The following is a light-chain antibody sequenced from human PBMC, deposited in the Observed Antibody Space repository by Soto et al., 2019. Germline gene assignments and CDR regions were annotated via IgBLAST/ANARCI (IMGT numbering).Light chain of an antibody. Sequence: QTVVTQEPSFSVSPGRTVTLTCGLSSGSVSTSYYPSWYQQTPGQAPRTLIYSTNTRSSGVPDRFSGSILGNKAALTITGAQADDESDYYYMLYMGSSIWVFGGGTKVTVL. CDR1: SGSVSTSYY. J-gene: IGLJ3*02. CDR3: MLYMGSSIWV. V-gene: IGLV8-61*01. CDR2: STN.